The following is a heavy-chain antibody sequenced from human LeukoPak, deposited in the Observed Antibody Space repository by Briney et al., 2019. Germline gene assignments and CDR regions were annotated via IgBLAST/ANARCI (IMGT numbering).Heavy chain of an antibody. J-gene: IGHJ4*02. Sequence: SEALSLTCAVYGGSFSGYYWSWIRQPPGKGLEWIGEINHSGSTNYNPSLKSRVTISVDTSKNQFSLKLSSVTAADTAVYYCARDGGSSGWYIIDYWGQGTLVTVSS. V-gene: IGHV4-34*01. CDR1: GGSFSGYY. D-gene: IGHD6-19*01. CDR3: ARDGGSSGWYIIDY. CDR2: INHSGST.